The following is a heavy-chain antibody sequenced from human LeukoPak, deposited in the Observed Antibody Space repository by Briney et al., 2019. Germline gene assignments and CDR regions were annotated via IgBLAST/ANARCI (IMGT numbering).Heavy chain of an antibody. Sequence: SETLTLTCTVSGCTVSSYANHWGRIRQPPGKGLEWIGNTYYSGSTYYNPSLKRRLTMSVDTSKTQFSLKMSSVTAADTAVYYCARLSKGRYFDYIFDHWGQGALVTVSS. J-gene: IGHJ4*02. CDR1: GCTVSSYANH. D-gene: IGHD3-9*01. CDR2: TYYSGST. V-gene: IGHV4-39*01. CDR3: ARLSKGRYFDYIFDH.